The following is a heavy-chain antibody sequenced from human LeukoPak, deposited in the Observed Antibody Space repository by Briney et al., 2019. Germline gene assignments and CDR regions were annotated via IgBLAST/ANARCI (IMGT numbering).Heavy chain of an antibody. Sequence: SETLSLTCAVYGGSFSGYYWSWIRQPPGKGLEWIWEINHSGSTNYNPSLKSRVTISVDTSKNQFSLKLSSVTAADTAVYYCARADYYGSGSYHLGWSQGTLVTVSS. D-gene: IGHD3-10*01. CDR2: INHSGST. CDR1: GGSFSGYY. J-gene: IGHJ4*02. V-gene: IGHV4-34*01. CDR3: ARADYYGSGSYHLG.